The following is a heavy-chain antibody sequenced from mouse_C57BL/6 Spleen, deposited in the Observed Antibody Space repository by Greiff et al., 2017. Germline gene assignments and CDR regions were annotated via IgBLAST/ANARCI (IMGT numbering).Heavy chain of an antibody. CDR2: IDPSDSYT. CDR1: GYTFTSYW. CDR3: ARSHGKDAMDY. Sequence: QVQLQQPGAELVMPGASVKLSCKASGYTFTSYWMHWVKQRPGQGLEWIGEIDPSDSYTNYNQKFKGKSTLTVDKSSSTAYIQLSSLTSEDSAVYYCARSHGKDAMDYWGQGTSVTVSS. D-gene: IGHD1-1*01. J-gene: IGHJ4*01. V-gene: IGHV1-69*01.